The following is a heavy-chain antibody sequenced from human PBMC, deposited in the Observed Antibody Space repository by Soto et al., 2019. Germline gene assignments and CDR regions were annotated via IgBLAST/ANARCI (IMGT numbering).Heavy chain of an antibody. CDR3: ARDGIAAPGTSWFDP. D-gene: IGHD6-13*01. Sequence: QVQLVQSGAEEKKPGASVKVSCKASEYTFTSHAMHWVRQAPGQRFEWMGWINAGNGNTKYSQKFQGRVTITTDTSASTAYMELSSLRSEDTAVYYCARDGIAAPGTSWFDPWGQGTLVTVSS. CDR2: INAGNGNT. V-gene: IGHV1-3*05. J-gene: IGHJ5*02. CDR1: EYTFTSHA.